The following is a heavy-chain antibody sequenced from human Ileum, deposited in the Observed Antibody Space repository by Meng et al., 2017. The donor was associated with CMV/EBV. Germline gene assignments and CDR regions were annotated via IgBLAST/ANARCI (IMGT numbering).Heavy chain of an antibody. CDR2: ISSSSSYT. J-gene: IGHJ4*02. D-gene: IGHD3-16*01. Sequence: GGGMVRPGGTLGPSVAAFGLTFSDYSMSWIRQAPGKGLEWVSYISSSSSYTNYADSVKGRFTISRDNAKNSLYLQMNSLRAEDTAVYYCARDRSYADYWGQGTLVTVSS. CDR1: GLTFSDYS. V-gene: IGHV3-11*05. CDR3: ARDRSYADY.